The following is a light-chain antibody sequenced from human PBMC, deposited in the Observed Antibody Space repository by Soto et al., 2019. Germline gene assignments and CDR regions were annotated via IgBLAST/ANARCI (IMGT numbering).Light chain of an antibody. CDR2: RAS. J-gene: IGKJ1*01. CDR1: QTINYW. Sequence: DIQMTQSPSTLSASVGDTVTITCRASQTINYWLSWYQQKPGKAPKLLIYRASTLESGVPSRFSGSASGSEFTLTISSLQPDDYATYYCLQYETFPGTFGQGTRVEIK. CDR3: LQYETFPGT. V-gene: IGKV1-5*03.